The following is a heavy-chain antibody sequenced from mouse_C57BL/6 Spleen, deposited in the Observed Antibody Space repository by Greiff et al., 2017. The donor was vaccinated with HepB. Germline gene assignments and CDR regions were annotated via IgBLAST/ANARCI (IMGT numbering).Heavy chain of an antibody. CDR2: IDPEDGET. J-gene: IGHJ1*03. D-gene: IGHD1-1*01. CDR1: GFNIKDYY. CDR3: ARATTVVVHWYFDV. V-gene: IGHV14-2*01. Sequence: EVQLQQSGAELVKPGASVKLSCTASGFNIKDYYMHWVKQRTEQGLEWIGRIDPEDGETKYAPNFQGKATITADTSSNTAYLQLSSLTSEDTAVYYCARATTVVVHWYFDVWGTGTTVTVSS.